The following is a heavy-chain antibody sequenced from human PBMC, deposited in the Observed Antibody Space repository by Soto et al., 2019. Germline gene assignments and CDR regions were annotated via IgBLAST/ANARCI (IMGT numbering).Heavy chain of an antibody. V-gene: IGHV3-7*01. Sequence: EVHLVESGGGLVQPGGSLRLSCAASGFTFSGHWMSWVRQAPGKGLEWVAHIKQDGSETFYVGSVKGRFTISRDNAKNSLDLQMNSLRAEDTALYYCARDRAFCSGTHCRRGSIYYYYMDVWGNGTTVTVSS. D-gene: IGHD2-2*01. CDR2: IKQDGSET. CDR1: GFTFSGHW. CDR3: ARDRAFCSGTHCRRGSIYYYYMDV. J-gene: IGHJ6*03.